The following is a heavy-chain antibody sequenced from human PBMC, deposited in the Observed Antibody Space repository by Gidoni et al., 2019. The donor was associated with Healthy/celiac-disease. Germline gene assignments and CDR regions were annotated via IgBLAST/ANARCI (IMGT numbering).Heavy chain of an antibody. J-gene: IGHJ5*02. V-gene: IGHV3-30-3*01. D-gene: IGHD3-22*01. CDR2: ISYDGSNK. CDR3: ARSHLTYITMIVENWFDP. Sequence: QVQLVESGGGVVQPGRSLRLSCAASGFTFSSYAMHWVRQAPGKGLEWVAVISYDGSNKYYADSVKGRFTISRDNSKNTLYLQMNSLRAEDTAVYYCARSHLTYITMIVENWFDPWGQGTLVTVSS. CDR1: GFTFSSYA.